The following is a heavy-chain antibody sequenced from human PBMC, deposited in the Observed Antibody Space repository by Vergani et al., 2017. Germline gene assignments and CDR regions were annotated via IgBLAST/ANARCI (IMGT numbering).Heavy chain of an antibody. CDR1: GFTSSYYG. CDR2: ISYDGTQK. CDR3: ATKSCGTPGCQIGYFRE. Sequence: QVHLVESGGGVVQPGRSLRLSCVVSGFTSSYYGMPCVRQAPGKGLEWVAVISYDGTQKYYADSVKGRFTISRDNSKSTLYLQMNSLRTEDTAVYYCATKSCGTPGCQIGYFREWGQGTLVTVSS. D-gene: IGHD1-1*01. V-gene: IGHV3-30*03. J-gene: IGHJ1*01.